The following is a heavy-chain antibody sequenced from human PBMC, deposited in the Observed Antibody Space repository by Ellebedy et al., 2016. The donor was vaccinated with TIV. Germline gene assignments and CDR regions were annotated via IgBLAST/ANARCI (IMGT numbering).Heavy chain of an antibody. CDR2: INPNSGGT. D-gene: IGHD5-18*01. J-gene: IGHJ6*02. Sequence: ASVKVSXXASGYTFTSYYMHWVRQAPGQGLEWMGWINPNSGGTNYAQKFQGWVTMTRDTSISTAYMELSRLRSEDTAVYYCARDQGGGYSYGHRGMDVWGQGTTVTVSS. CDR1: GYTFTSYY. CDR3: ARDQGGGYSYGHRGMDV. V-gene: IGHV1-2*04.